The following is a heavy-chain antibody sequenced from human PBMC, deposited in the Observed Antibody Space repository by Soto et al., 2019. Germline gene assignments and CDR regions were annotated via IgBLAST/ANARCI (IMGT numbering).Heavy chain of an antibody. D-gene: IGHD5-18*01. CDR1: GFSLSTTGMC. CDR3: SRAVGGFTYGYPDY. CDR2: IDWADDK. J-gene: IGHJ4*02. Sequence: SGPTLVNPTQTLTLTCTFSGFSLSTTGMCVSWVRQPPGKALEWLALIDWADDKYYSTSLKTRLTISKDTSKNQVVLTMTNVEPVDTATYFCSRAVGGFTYGYPDYWGQGTLVTVSS. V-gene: IGHV2-70*20.